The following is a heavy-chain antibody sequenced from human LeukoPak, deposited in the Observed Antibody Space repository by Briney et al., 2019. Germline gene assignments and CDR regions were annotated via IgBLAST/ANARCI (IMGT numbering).Heavy chain of an antibody. CDR3: ASERGDSSGYMHY. CDR2: INHSGST. D-gene: IGHD3-22*01. Sequence: SETLSLTCTVSGGSISSSSYYWGWIRQPPGKGLEWIGEINHSGSTNYNPSLKSRVTISVDTSKNQFSLKLSSVTAADTAVYYCASERGDSSGYMHYWGQGTLVTVSS. J-gene: IGHJ4*02. CDR1: GGSISSSSYY. V-gene: IGHV4-39*07.